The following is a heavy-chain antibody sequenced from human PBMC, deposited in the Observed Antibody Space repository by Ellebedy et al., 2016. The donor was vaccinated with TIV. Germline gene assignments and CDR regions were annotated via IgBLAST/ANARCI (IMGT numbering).Heavy chain of an antibody. CDR1: GGSISSGGYY. Sequence: SETLSLXXTVSGGSISSGGYYWSWIRQHPGKGLEWIGYIYCSGSTYYNPSLKSRVTISVDTSKNQFSLKLSSVTAADTAVYYCARGRFVPPPEWLAYYFDYWGQGTLVTVSS. CDR3: ARGRFVPPPEWLAYYFDY. J-gene: IGHJ4*02. D-gene: IGHD6-19*01. CDR2: IYCSGST. V-gene: IGHV4-31*03.